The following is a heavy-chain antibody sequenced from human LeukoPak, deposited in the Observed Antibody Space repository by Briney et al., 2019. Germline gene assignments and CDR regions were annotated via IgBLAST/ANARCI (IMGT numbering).Heavy chain of an antibody. Sequence: GRSLRLSCAASGFTFSSYWMSWVRQAPGKGLEWVADIKQDGSEKYYVDSVKGRFTISRDNAKNSLYLQMNSLRAEDTAVYYCARGTIAAAGYYYFDYWGQGTQVTVSS. CDR1: GFTFSSYW. V-gene: IGHV3-7*04. D-gene: IGHD6-13*01. CDR3: ARGTIAAAGYYYFDY. CDR2: IKQDGSEK. J-gene: IGHJ4*02.